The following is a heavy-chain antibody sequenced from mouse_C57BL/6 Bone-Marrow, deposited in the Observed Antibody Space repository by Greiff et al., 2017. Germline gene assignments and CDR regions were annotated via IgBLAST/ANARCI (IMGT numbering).Heavy chain of an antibody. CDR2: ITYSGST. Sequence: EVKLVESGPGLVKPSQSLSLTCTVSGYSITSDYAWNWIRQFPGNKLEWMGYITYSGSTSYSPSLKSRISITRDTSKNQFFLHLNSVTTEDTATYYCSRASYYYGDSLDYWGQGTTLTVSS. CDR3: SRASYYYGDSLDY. J-gene: IGHJ2*01. V-gene: IGHV3-2*02. CDR1: GYSITSDYA. D-gene: IGHD1-1*02.